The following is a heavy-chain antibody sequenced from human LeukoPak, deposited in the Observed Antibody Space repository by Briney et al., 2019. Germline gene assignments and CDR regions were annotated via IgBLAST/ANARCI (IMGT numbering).Heavy chain of an antibody. J-gene: IGHJ4*02. CDR1: GFTFNTYA. V-gene: IGHV3-23*01. CDR2: INGGGDST. CDR3: ARELAADFDY. Sequence: GGSLRLSCAASGFTFNTYAMTWVRQAPGKGLEWVSAINGGGDSTYYADSVKGRFTISRDNSKNTLYLQMNSLRAEDTAVYYCARELAADFDYWGQGTLVTVSS. D-gene: IGHD6-13*01.